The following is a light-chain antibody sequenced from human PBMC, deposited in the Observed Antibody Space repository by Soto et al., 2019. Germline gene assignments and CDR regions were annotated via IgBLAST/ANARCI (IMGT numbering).Light chain of an antibody. CDR2: EVS. CDR1: QSLIHSDGNTY. V-gene: IGKV2-30*02. Sequence: DVVMTQSPLSLPVTLGQPASISCRSSQSLIHSDGNTYLNWFQQRPGQSPRRLIYEVSDRDSGVPDRFSGSASGTDFTLKISRVEAEDVGVYYCMQGTHWPWTFGQGTEVEIK. CDR3: MQGTHWPWT. J-gene: IGKJ1*01.